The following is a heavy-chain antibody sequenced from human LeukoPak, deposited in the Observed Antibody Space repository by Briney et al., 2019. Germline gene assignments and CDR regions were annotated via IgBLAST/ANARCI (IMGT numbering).Heavy chain of an antibody. J-gene: IGHJ4*02. D-gene: IGHD2-8*01. CDR2: ISSSGSLI. CDR1: GFTFSNYE. V-gene: IGHV3-48*03. Sequence: PGGSLRLSCAASGFTFSNYEMNWVRQAPGKGLEWISYISSSGSLIYYSDSVKGRFTISRDNAKNSLYLHMNSLRAEDTAVYYCATVTVYGVWGQGTLVTGSS. CDR3: ATVTVYGV.